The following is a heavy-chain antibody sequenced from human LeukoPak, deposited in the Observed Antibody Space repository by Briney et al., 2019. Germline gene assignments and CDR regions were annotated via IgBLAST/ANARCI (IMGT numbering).Heavy chain of an antibody. J-gene: IGHJ5*02. CDR3: ARYHYDSSGYFS. CDR1: GFTFSSYW. V-gene: IGHV3-7*01. CDR2: IKQDGSDI. D-gene: IGHD3-22*01. Sequence: GGSLRLSCAASGFTFSSYWMSWVRQAPGKGLEGVANIKQDGSDIYYVDSVRGRFTISRDNAKNSLYLQMNSLRVEDTAVYYCARYHYDSSGYFSWGQGTLVTVSS.